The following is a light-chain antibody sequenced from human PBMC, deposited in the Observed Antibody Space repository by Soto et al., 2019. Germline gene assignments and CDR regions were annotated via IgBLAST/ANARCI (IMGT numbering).Light chain of an antibody. V-gene: IGKV3-15*01. J-gene: IGKJ4*01. CDR2: VAS. CDR3: QQYNDWPLT. Sequence: EIVMTQSPATLSVSPGERATLSCRASQSVSSNLAWYQQKPGQTPKLLIYVASTRATGIPARFSGSGSGTEFTLTVSSLQSEDFAVYYCQQYNDWPLTLGGGTKVEFK. CDR1: QSVSSN.